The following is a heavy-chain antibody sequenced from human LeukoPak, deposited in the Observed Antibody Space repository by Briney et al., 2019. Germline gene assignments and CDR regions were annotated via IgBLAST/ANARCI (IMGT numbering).Heavy chain of an antibody. D-gene: IGHD6-13*01. V-gene: IGHV4-61*02. J-gene: IGHJ4*02. CDR2: IDSSGST. CDR3: ARDLAAAHNPLDY. Sequence: SETLSLTCTVSGGSISSGSDYWSWIRQPAGKGLEWIGRIDSSGSTSYNPSLKSRLTISVDSSKNQFSLKLTSVTAADTAVYYCARDLAAAHNPLDYWGQGTLVTVSS. CDR1: GGSISSGSDY.